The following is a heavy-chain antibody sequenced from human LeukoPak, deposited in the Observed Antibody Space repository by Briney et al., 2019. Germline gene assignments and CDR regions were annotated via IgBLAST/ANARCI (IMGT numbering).Heavy chain of an antibody. J-gene: IGHJ4*02. CDR1: GTSISGYY. CDR2: IYNSGST. CDR3: ARHYYDSSGYLRSFDH. Sequence: SETLSLTCIVSGTSISGYYWSWIRRPPGKGLEWIGYIYNSGSTNYNPSFKSRVTISVDTSKNQISLKLSSVTAADTAVYYCARHYYDSSGYLRSFDHWGQGTLVTVSS. V-gene: IGHV4-59*08. D-gene: IGHD3-22*01.